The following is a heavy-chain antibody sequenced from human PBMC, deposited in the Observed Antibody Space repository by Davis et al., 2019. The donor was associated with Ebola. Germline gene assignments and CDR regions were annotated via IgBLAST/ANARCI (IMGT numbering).Heavy chain of an antibody. J-gene: IGHJ4*02. Sequence: MPSETLSLTCTVSGGSVSGSPYYWSWIRQPPGKGLEWIGYIYYSGSTTYNPSLKSRVTISVDTSKNQFSLKLSSVTAADTAVYYCARDRHYSNYGGWDYWGQGTLVTVSS. CDR3: ARDRHYSNYGGWDY. V-gene: IGHV4-61*01. CDR2: IYYSGST. CDR1: GGSVSGSPYY. D-gene: IGHD4-11*01.